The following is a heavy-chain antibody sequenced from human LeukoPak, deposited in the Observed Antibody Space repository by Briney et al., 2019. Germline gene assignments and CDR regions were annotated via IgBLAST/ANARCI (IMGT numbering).Heavy chain of an antibody. CDR3: ASTTYYYDSSGSLGMDV. D-gene: IGHD3-22*01. J-gene: IGHJ6*02. Sequence: ASVKVSCKASGGTFSSYAISWVRQAPGQGLEWMGRIIPILGIANYAQKSQGRVTITADKSTSTAYMELSSLRSEDTAVYYCASTTYYYDSSGSLGMDVWGQGTTVTVSS. CDR2: IIPILGIA. V-gene: IGHV1-69*04. CDR1: GGTFSSYA.